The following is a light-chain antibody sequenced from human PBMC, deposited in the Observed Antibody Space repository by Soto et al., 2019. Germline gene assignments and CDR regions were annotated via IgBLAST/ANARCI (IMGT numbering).Light chain of an antibody. CDR1: QSVSSN. CDR3: QQYYNWPPWT. Sequence: EIGMTQSPVTLSVSPGERATLSCRASQSVSSNLAWYQHQPGQAPRLLIYGASTRATGIPARFSGSGSGTEFTLTISSLQSEDFAVYYCQQYYNWPPWTFGQGTKGEIK. V-gene: IGKV3-15*01. CDR2: GAS. J-gene: IGKJ1*01.